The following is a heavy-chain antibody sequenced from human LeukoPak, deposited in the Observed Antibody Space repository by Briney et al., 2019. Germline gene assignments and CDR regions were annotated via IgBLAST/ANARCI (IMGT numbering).Heavy chain of an antibody. D-gene: IGHD2-15*01. V-gene: IGHV3-23*01. J-gene: IGHJ4*02. Sequence: PGGSLGLSCAASGFTLSNHPMYWVRQAPGKGLEWVSSLSDTGDSTHYADSVKGRLTISRDSARSALYLQMNSLRAEDTAVYYCAKGDCSSGSCYFDYWGQGSQVTVSS. CDR2: LSDTGDST. CDR1: GFTLSNHP. CDR3: AKGDCSSGSCYFDY.